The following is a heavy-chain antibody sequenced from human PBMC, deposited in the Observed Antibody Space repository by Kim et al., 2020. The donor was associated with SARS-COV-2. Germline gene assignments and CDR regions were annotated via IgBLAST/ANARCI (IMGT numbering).Heavy chain of an antibody. J-gene: IGHJ5*02. D-gene: IGHD2-15*01. V-gene: IGHV4-39*01. CDR1: GGSISSSSYY. CDR2: IYYSGST. Sequence: SETLSLTCTVSGGSISSSSYYWGWIRQPPGKGLEWIGSIYYSGSTYYNPSLKSRVTISVDTSKNQFSLKLSSVTAADTAVYYCARLLVAATRGFDPWGQGTLVTVSS. CDR3: ARLLVAATRGFDP.